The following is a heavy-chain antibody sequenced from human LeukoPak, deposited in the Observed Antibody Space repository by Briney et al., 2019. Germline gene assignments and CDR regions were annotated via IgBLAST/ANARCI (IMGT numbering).Heavy chain of an antibody. D-gene: IGHD1-1*01. CDR3: ARQGVRQPHRSAIDF. Sequence: PSETLSLTCAVYGGSFSSYYWSWIRQPPGKGLEWIGYIYYSGSTNYNPSLKSRVTISVDTSKNQFSLKLSSVTAADTAVYYCARQGVRQPHRSAIDFWGQGTLVTVSS. V-gene: IGHV4-59*08. J-gene: IGHJ4*02. CDR2: IYYSGST. CDR1: GGSFSSYY.